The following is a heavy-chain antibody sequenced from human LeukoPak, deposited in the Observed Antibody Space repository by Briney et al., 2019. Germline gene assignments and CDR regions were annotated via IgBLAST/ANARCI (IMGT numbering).Heavy chain of an antibody. J-gene: IGHJ4*02. V-gene: IGHV3-23*01. D-gene: IGHD2-2*01. CDR3: AKVRNIVVVPAANFDY. CDR1: GFTFSSYS. Sequence: PGGSLRLSCAASGFTFSSYSMNWVRQAPEKGLEWVSAISGSGGSTYYADSVKGRFTISRDNSKNTLYLQMNSLRAEDTAVYYCAKVRNIVVVPAANFDYWGQGTLVTVSS. CDR2: ISGSGGST.